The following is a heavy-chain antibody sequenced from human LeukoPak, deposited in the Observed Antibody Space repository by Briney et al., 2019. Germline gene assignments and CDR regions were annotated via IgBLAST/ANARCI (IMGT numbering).Heavy chain of an antibody. CDR3: AREMWPVGVSYFDY. D-gene: IGHD6-19*01. CDR1: GGTFSSYA. Sequence: ASVKVSCKASGGTFSSYAISWVRQAPGQGLEWMGGIIPIFGTANYAQKFQGRVTITADESTSTAYMELSSLRSEDTAVYYCAREMWPVGVSYFDYWGQGILVTVSS. J-gene: IGHJ4*02. V-gene: IGHV1-69*13. CDR2: IIPIFGTA.